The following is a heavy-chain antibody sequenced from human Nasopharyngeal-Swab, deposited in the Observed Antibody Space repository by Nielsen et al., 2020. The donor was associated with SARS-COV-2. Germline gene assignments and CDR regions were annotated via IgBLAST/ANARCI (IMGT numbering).Heavy chain of an antibody. CDR3: ARGGLLHYYDSSGYFFLDY. J-gene: IGHJ4*02. V-gene: IGHV1-3*01. CDR2: INAGNGNT. CDR1: GYTFTSYA. Sequence: ASVKVSCKASGYTFTSYAMHWVRQAPGQRLEWMGWINAGNGNTKYSQKFQGRVTITRDTSASTAYMELSSLRSEDTAVYYCARGGLLHYYDSSGYFFLDYWGQGTLVTVSS. D-gene: IGHD3-22*01.